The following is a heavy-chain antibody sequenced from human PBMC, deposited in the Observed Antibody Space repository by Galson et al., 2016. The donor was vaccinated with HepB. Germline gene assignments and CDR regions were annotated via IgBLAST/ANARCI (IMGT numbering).Heavy chain of an antibody. D-gene: IGHD3-10*01. CDR3: ARDPPYSVKGREFYFDL. V-gene: IGHV4-61*02. Sequence: TLSLTCTVSGGSLSSGSHYWSWIRQPAGKGLEWIGRIYTSGRTDYKPSLKSRVTISKDTSKNHFSLNLGSVTAADTAVYYCARDPPYSVKGREFYFDLWGRGTLVAVSS. J-gene: IGHJ2*01. CDR2: IYTSGRT. CDR1: GGSLSSGSHY.